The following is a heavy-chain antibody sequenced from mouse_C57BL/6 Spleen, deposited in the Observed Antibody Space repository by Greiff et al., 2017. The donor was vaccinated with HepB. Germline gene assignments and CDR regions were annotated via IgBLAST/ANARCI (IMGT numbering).Heavy chain of an antibody. J-gene: IGHJ2*01. CDR2: IDTSDSET. CDR1: GYTFTSYW. Sequence: QVQLQQPGAELVRPGSSVKLSCKASGYTFTSYWMHWVKRRPIQGLEWIGNIDTSDSETHYNQKFKDKATLTVDKSSSTAYMQLSSLTSEDSAVYYCATNLYDPHEGFDYWGQGTTLTVSS. D-gene: IGHD2-3*01. V-gene: IGHV1-52*01. CDR3: ATNLYDPHEGFDY.